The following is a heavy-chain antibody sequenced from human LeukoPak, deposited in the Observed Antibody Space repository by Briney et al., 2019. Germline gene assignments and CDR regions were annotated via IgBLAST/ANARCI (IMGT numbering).Heavy chain of an antibody. CDR3: ARGQPRGGLWFGESPLDY. Sequence: SETLSLTCTVSGGSISSYYWSWIRQPPGKGLEGIGYIYYSWSTNYNPSLKRRVTISVDTSKNQFSLKLRSVTAADTAVYYCARGQPRGGLWFGESPLDYWGQGTLVTVSS. CDR1: GGSISSYY. D-gene: IGHD3-10*01. V-gene: IGHV4-59*08. J-gene: IGHJ4*02. CDR2: IYYSWST.